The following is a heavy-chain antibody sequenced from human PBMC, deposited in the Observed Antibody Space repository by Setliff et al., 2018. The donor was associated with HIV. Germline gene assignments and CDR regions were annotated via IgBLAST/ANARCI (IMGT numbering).Heavy chain of an antibody. Sequence: PGGSLRLSCSASGFTFSSYGMHWVRQAPGKGLEWVATIWFDGNNKYSADSVKGRFTISRDNSKNTLYLQMHSLRGEDTAVYYCAKDEAHYYYHYMDVWGKGTMVTVSS. D-gene: IGHD3-10*01. CDR2: IWFDGNNK. CDR3: AKDEAHYYYHYMDV. J-gene: IGHJ6*03. CDR1: GFTFSSYG. V-gene: IGHV3-30*02.